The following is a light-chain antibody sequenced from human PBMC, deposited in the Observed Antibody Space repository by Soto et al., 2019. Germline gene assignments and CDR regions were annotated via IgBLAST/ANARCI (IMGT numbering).Light chain of an antibody. CDR3: QQHNTRPT. V-gene: IGKV3-15*01. J-gene: IGKJ4*01. CDR2: GAS. Sequence: EIVMTQSPDTLYVSPGEGATLSCRASQSVRTKLAWYQHKAGQAPRLLIYGASTTATGIPDRFSGSGSGTEFTLTISSLQSEDFAVYYCQQHNTRPTFGGGTKVDIK. CDR1: QSVRTK.